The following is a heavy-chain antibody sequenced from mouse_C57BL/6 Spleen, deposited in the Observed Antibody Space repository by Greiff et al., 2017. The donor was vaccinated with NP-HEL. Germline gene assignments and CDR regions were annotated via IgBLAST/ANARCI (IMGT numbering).Heavy chain of an antibody. CDR1: GFTFSDYY. V-gene: IGHV5-16*01. CDR3: ARNWDDYAMDY. CDR2: ITYAGIST. J-gene: IGHJ4*01. D-gene: IGHD4-1*01. Sequence: EVQLVESEGGLVQPGSSMKLSCTASGFTFSDYYMACVRQVPEKGLEWVANITYAGISTYYLDSLKSRFIISRDNAKNILYLQMSSLKSEDTATYYCARNWDDYAMDYWGQGTSVTVSA.